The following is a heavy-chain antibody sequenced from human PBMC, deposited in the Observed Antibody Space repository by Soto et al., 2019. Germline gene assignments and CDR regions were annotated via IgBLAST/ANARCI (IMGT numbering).Heavy chain of an antibody. CDR2: ISGSGGST. CDR1: RFTFSSYA. J-gene: IGHJ4*02. V-gene: IGHV3-23*01. CDR3: AKGHCSSTSCSNFDY. Sequence: GGSLRLSCAASRFTFSSYAMSWVRQAPGKGLEWVSAISGSGGSTYYADSVKGRFTISRDNSKNTLYLQMNSLRAEDTAVYYCAKGHCSSTSCSNFDYWGQGTLVTVSS. D-gene: IGHD2-2*01.